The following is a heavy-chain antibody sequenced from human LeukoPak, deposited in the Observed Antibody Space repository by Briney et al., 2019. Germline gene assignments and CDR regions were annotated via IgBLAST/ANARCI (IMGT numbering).Heavy chain of an antibody. V-gene: IGHV1-8*01. CDR3: ARAHHDFWGDYHYGLDV. Sequence: SVKVSCKASGYTFSSYDINWVRQATGQGLEWMGWMNPDSDKTGYAQKFQGRITMTRDASTSTAYMELNSLRSEDTAVYYCARAHHDFWGDYHYGLDVWGQGTTVTVSS. J-gene: IGHJ6*02. D-gene: IGHD3-3*01. CDR1: GYTFSSYD. CDR2: MNPDSDKT.